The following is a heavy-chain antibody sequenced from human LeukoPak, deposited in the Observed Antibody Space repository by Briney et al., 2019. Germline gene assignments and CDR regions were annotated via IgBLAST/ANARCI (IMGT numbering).Heavy chain of an antibody. CDR3: AKGSRLREAGSYRF. CDR1: GGIFGSYA. CDR2: IIPIFDTP. D-gene: IGHD3-16*02. Sequence: SVKVSCKASGGIFGSYAINWVRQAPGQGLEWLGRIIPIFDTPNYAQTFQGRVTISADKSTRTVYMELSSLRSEDTALYYCAKGSRLREAGSYRFWGQGTLVTVSS. J-gene: IGHJ4*02. V-gene: IGHV1-69*06.